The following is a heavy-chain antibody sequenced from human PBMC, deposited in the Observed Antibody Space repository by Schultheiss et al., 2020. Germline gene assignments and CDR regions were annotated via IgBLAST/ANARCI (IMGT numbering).Heavy chain of an antibody. CDR2: IYYSGST. D-gene: IGHD4-17*01. J-gene: IGHJ4*02. Sequence: SETLSLTCTVSGDSISSYYWSWFRQPPGKGLEWIGYIYYSGSTNYNPSLKSRVTISIDTSNNQFSLKVTSVTAADTAVYYCARDDGDYVPDYWGQGTLVTVSS. V-gene: IGHV4-59*01. CDR1: GDSISSYY. CDR3: ARDDGDYVPDY.